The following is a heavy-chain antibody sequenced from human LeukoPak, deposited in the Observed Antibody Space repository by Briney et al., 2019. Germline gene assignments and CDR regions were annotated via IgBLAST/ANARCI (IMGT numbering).Heavy chain of an antibody. J-gene: IGHJ4*02. CDR2: IWYDGSNK. V-gene: IGHV3-33*01. D-gene: IGHD2-15*01. CDR3: ARDRGDCSGGSCYKNY. CDR1: GFTFSSYG. Sequence: GGSLRLSCAASGFTFSSYGMHWVRQAPGKGLEWVAVIWYDGSNKYYADSVKGRFTISRDNSKDTLYLQMNSLRAEDTAVYYCARDRGDCSGGSCYKNYGAQEPLVPVS.